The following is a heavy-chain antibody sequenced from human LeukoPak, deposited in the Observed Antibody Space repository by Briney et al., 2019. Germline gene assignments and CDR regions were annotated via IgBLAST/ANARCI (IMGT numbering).Heavy chain of an antibody. V-gene: IGHV1-69*01. CDR2: IIPIFGTA. Sequence: GASVKVSCKASGGTFSSYAISWVRQAPGQGLEWMGGIIPIFGTANYAQKFQGRVTITADESTSTAYMELSSLRSEDTAVYYCASFDSSSSAYYYYYYMDVWGKGTTVTVSS. D-gene: IGHD6-6*01. CDR3: ASFDSSSSAYYYYYYMDV. J-gene: IGHJ6*03. CDR1: GGTFSSYA.